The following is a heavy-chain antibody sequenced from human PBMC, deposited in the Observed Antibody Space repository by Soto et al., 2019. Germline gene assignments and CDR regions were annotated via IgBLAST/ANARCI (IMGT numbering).Heavy chain of an antibody. Sequence: GGSLRLSCAASGFTFSSYAMSWVRQAPGKGLEWVSAISGSGGSTYYADSVKGRFTISRDNSKNTLYLQMNSLRAEDTAVYYCAKDPRVQGVITDNWFDPWGQGTLVNVAS. CDR1: GFTFSSYA. V-gene: IGHV3-23*01. CDR3: AKDPRVQGVITDNWFDP. CDR2: ISGSGGST. D-gene: IGHD3-10*01. J-gene: IGHJ5*02.